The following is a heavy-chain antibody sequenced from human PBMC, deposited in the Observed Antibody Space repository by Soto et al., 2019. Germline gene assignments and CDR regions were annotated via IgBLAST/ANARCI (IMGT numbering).Heavy chain of an antibody. CDR2: ISGSGGST. V-gene: IGHV3-23*01. CDR3: AKVQHSGWYGFDY. Sequence: GGSLRLSCAASGFTFSSYAMSWVRQAPRKGLEWVSAISGSGGSTYYADSVKGRFTISRDNSKNTLYLQMNSLRAEDTAVYYCAKVQHSGWYGFDYWGQGTLVTVSS. J-gene: IGHJ4*02. CDR1: GFTFSSYA. D-gene: IGHD6-19*01.